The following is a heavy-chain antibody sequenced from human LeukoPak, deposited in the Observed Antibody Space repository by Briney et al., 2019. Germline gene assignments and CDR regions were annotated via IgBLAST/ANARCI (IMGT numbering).Heavy chain of an antibody. CDR1: GGSISSYY. J-gene: IGHJ2*01. CDR3: ARGSRPDWYFDL. CDR2: IYYSGST. V-gene: IGHV4-59*08. Sequence: PSETLSLTCTVSGGSISSYYWSCLRQPPGKGLEGIGYIYYSGSTNYNPSLKSRVTISVDTSKNQFSLKLSSVTAADTAVYYCARGSRPDWYFDLWGRGTLVAVSS. D-gene: IGHD2-2*01.